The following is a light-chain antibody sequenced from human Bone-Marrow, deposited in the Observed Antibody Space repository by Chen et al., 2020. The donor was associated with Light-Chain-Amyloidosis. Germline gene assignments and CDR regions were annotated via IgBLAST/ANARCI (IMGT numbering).Light chain of an antibody. CDR2: DDS. Sequence: SYVLTQPSSVSVAPGQTATIACGGNNIGSTSVHWYQQTPGQAPLLVVYDDSDRPSGIPERLSASDSGNTATLTISRVEAGDEADYSCQVWARSSDRPVFGGGTKLTVL. CDR1: NIGSTS. CDR3: QVWARSSDRPV. V-gene: IGLV3-21*02. J-gene: IGLJ3*02.